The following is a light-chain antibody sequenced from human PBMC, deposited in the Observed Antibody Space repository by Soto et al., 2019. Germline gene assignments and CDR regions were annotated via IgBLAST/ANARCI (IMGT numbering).Light chain of an antibody. CDR2: GNN. CDR3: QSYDISLSGWV. CDR1: GSNIGAGSD. V-gene: IGLV1-40*01. J-gene: IGLJ1*01. Sequence: QSVLTQQPSVSGAPGQRVTISCTGSGSNIGAGSDVHWYQQLPGTAPKLLVYGNNNRPSGVPDRFSGSKSATSASLAITGLQAEDEADYYCQSYDISLSGWVFGTGTKLTVL.